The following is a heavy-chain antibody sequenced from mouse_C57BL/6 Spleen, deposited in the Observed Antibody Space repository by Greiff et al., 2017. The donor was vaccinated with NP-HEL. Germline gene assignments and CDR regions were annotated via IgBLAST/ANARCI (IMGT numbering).Heavy chain of an antibody. CDR3: TKKYYGSSHLGAMDY. D-gene: IGHD1-1*01. CDR1: GFNIKDDY. Sequence: EVQLQQSGAELVRPGASVKLSCTASGFNIKDDYMHWVKQRPEQGLEWIGWIDPENGDTEYASKFQGKATITADTSSNTAYLQLSSLTSEDTAVYYCTKKYYGSSHLGAMDYWGQGTSVTVSS. CDR2: IDPENGDT. J-gene: IGHJ4*01. V-gene: IGHV14-4*01.